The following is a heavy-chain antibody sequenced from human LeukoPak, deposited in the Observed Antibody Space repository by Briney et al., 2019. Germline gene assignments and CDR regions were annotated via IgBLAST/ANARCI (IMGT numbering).Heavy chain of an antibody. CDR2: INHSGST. V-gene: IGHV4-34*01. Sequence: SETLSLTCAVYGGSFSGYYWSWIRQPLGKGLEWIGEINHSGSTNYNPSLKSRVTISVDTSKNQFSLKLSSVTAADTAVYYCARGRYYYGSGSYYNSWGQGTLVTVSS. CDR3: ARGRYYYGSGSYYNS. D-gene: IGHD3-10*01. CDR1: GGSFSGYY. J-gene: IGHJ4*02.